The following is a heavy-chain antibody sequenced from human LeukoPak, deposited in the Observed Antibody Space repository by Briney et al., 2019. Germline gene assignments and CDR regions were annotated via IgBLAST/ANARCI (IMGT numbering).Heavy chain of an antibody. J-gene: IGHJ4*02. CDR1: GGSISSYY. CDR2: IYYSGST. D-gene: IGHD1-26*01. CDR3: ARGYSGSYGRFDY. V-gene: IGHV4-59*01. Sequence: SETLSLTCTVSGGSISSYYWSWIRQPPGKGLEWIGYIYYSGSTSYNPSLKSRVTISVDTSKNQFSLKLSSVTAADTAVYYYARGYSGSYGRFDYWGQGTLVTVSP.